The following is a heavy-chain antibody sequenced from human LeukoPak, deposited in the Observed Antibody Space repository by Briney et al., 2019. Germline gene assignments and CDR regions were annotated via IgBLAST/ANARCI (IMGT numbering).Heavy chain of an antibody. J-gene: IGHJ6*03. CDR2: FDPEDGET. Sequence: GASVKVSCKVSGYTLTELSMHWVRQAPGKGLEWMGGFDPEDGETVYAQKFQGRVTMTEDTSSDTAYMELSSLRSEDTAVYYCARGDSSSWYYYYMDVWGKGTTVTVSS. D-gene: IGHD6-13*01. V-gene: IGHV1-24*01. CDR3: ARGDSSSWYYYYMDV. CDR1: GYTLTELS.